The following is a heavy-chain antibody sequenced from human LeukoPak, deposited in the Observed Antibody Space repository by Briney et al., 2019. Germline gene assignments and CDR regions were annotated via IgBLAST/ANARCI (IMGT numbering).Heavy chain of an antibody. Sequence: GESLRLSCAASGFTVGSKYMSWVRQAPGKGLEWVSAISGSGGSTYYADSVKGRFTISRDNSKNTLYLQMNSLRAEDTAVYYCAKPRVDSYGYFGAGYYFDYWGQGTLVTVSS. J-gene: IGHJ4*02. CDR3: AKPRVDSYGYFGAGYYFDY. D-gene: IGHD5-18*01. CDR2: ISGSGGST. V-gene: IGHV3-23*01. CDR1: GFTVGSKY.